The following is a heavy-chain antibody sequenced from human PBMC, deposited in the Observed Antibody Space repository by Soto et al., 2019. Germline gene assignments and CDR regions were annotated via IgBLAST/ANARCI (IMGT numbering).Heavy chain of an antibody. Sequence: QVQLVESGGGVVQPGRSLRLSCAASGFTFSSYTMHWVRQAPGKGLEWVAVISYDGSNKYYADSVKGRFTISRDNSQNTLYLQMNSLRAEDTAVYYCARSIAVAGTPEFDYWGQGTLVTVSS. J-gene: IGHJ4*02. CDR2: ISYDGSNK. CDR1: GFTFSSYT. V-gene: IGHV3-30-3*01. D-gene: IGHD6-19*01. CDR3: ARSIAVAGTPEFDY.